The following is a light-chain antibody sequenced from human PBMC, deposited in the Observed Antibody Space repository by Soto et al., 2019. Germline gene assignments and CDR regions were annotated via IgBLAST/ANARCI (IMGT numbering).Light chain of an antibody. Sequence: PDDRVPITCRASQTISTWMAWYQQKPGQAPRLLIYGASTRATGIPARFSGSGSGTEFTLTISSLQSEDFAVYYCQQYNNWRTFGQGTKVDIK. J-gene: IGKJ1*01. CDR3: QQYNNWRT. CDR2: GAS. V-gene: IGKV3-15*01. CDR1: QTISTW.